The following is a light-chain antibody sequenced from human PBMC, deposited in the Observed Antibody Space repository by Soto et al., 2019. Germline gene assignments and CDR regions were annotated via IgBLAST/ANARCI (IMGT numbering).Light chain of an antibody. J-gene: IGKJ1*01. CDR1: PSVTNY. V-gene: IGKV3D-15*01. CDR2: GAF. CDR3: QQFHKWPRT. Sequence: PGERATLSCRASPSVTNYLAWYQQKPGQPPRLLIYGAFNRAAGIPARFSGSGSGTDFTLIINSLQSEDFALYYCQQFHKWPRTFGQGTKVDIK.